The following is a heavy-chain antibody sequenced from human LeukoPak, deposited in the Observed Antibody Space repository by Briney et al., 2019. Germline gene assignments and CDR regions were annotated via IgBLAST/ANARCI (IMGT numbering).Heavy chain of an antibody. J-gene: IGHJ4*02. D-gene: IGHD3-22*01. Sequence: KSSETLSLTCTVSGVSIXXXXWSXXXQPPXXXXXXXXXXXXXGSTXYNPSXXXXXXXXXXTSKNQFSLKXSSVTAADTAVYYCAXXXXAYYYDSSGYYYFDYWGQGTLVTVSS. CDR2: XXXXGST. CDR3: AXXXXAYYYDSSGYYYFDY. CDR1: GVSIXXXX. V-gene: IGHV4-59*01.